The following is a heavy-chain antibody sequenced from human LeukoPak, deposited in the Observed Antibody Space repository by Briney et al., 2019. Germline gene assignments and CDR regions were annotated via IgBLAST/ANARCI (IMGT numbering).Heavy chain of an antibody. CDR3: ARDFSSSSTVYYYYYMDV. CDR2: ISYSGTT. J-gene: IGHJ6*03. CDR1: GGSISSSSYY. V-gene: IGHV4-39*07. D-gene: IGHD6-6*01. Sequence: SGTLSLTCTVSGGSISSSSYYWGWVRQPPGKGLEWIGTISYSGTTYYSPSLKSRVTISLDTSKNQFSLKLSSVTAADTAIYYCARDFSSSSTVYYYYYMDVWGKGTTVTVSS.